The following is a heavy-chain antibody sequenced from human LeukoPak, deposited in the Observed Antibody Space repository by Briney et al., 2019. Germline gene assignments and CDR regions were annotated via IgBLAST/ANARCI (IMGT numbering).Heavy chain of an antibody. D-gene: IGHD1-26*01. CDR1: GFTFSTSG. CDR2: ITNSGDST. CDR3: ASGIRAFDN. J-gene: IGHJ4*02. V-gene: IGHV3-23*01. Sequence: GGSLRLSCADSGFTFSTSGMSWVRQAPGKGLQWVSGITNSGDSTHYADSVKGRFTVSRDNSKNTLYLQMNSLRAEDTAVYYCASGIRAFDNWGQGTLVTVSA.